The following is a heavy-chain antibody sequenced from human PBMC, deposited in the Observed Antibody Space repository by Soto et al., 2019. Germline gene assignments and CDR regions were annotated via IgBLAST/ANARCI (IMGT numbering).Heavy chain of an antibody. CDR3: ARDRLRLGELSLIGYFDY. Sequence: QVQLVESEGSVVQPGRSLRLSCEASGFTFTSYAMHWVRQAPGKGLEWVAVISYDGINEYYADSVKGRLTISRDNSKNTLFLQMSSLRVEDTAVYYCARDRLRLGELSLIGYFDYWGQGTLVTVSS. V-gene: IGHV3-30*15. D-gene: IGHD3-16*02. CDR2: ISYDGINE. J-gene: IGHJ4*02. CDR1: GFTFTSYA.